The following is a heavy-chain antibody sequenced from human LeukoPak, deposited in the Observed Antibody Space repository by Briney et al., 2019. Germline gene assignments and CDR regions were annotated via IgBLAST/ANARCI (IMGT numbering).Heavy chain of an antibody. CDR1: GGTFSSYA. Sequence: GASVKVSCKASGGTFSSYAISWVRQAPGQGLEWMGGIIPIFGTANYAQKFQGRVTITTDESTSTAYMELSSLRSEDTAVYYCAREGGGGLYFDYWGQGTLVTVSS. V-gene: IGHV1-69*05. J-gene: IGHJ4*02. CDR2: IIPIFGTA. CDR3: AREGGGGLYFDY. D-gene: IGHD3-16*01.